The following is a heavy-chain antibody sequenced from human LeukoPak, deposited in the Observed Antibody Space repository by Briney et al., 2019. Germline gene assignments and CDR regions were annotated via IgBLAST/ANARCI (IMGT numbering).Heavy chain of an antibody. J-gene: IGHJ6*02. Sequence: ASVKVFCKASGYTFTGYYMHWVRQAPGQGLEWMGWINPNSGGTNYAQKFQGRVTMTRDTSISTAYMELSRLRSDGTAVYYCARTSAKSHYYYYGMDVWGQGTTVTVSS. CDR1: GYTFTGYY. CDR3: ARTSAKSHYYYYGMDV. CDR2: INPNSGGT. V-gene: IGHV1-2*02. D-gene: IGHD4/OR15-4a*01.